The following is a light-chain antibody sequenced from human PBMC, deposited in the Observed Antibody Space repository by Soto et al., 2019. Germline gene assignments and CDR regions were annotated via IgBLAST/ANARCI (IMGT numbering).Light chain of an antibody. CDR1: SSNIGTGYD. CDR3: QSWDSSLSGVV. Sequence: VLTQPPSVSGAPGQRVTISCTGSSSNIGTGYDVHWYQQLPGTAPKLLIYGNTNRPSGVPDRFSGSKSGTSASLAITGLQAEDEADYYCQSWDSSLSGVVFGGGTKVTVL. V-gene: IGLV1-40*01. CDR2: GNT. J-gene: IGLJ3*02.